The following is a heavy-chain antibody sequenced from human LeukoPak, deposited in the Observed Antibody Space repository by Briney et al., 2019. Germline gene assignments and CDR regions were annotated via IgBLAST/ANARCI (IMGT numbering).Heavy chain of an antibody. J-gene: IGHJ5*02. D-gene: IGHD6-13*01. V-gene: IGHV4-59*08. CDR2: IYYSGST. CDR3: AGGPYSMSFDP. Sequence: PSETLSLTCTVSGGSISGYYWSWIRQPPGKGLEWIGYIYYSGSTNYNPSLKSRVTISVDTSKNQFSLKLSSVTAADTAVYYCAGGPYSMSFDPWGQGTLVTVSS. CDR1: GGSISGYY.